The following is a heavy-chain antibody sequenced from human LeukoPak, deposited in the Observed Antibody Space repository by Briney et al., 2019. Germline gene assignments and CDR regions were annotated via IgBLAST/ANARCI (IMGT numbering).Heavy chain of an antibody. D-gene: IGHD3-10*01. V-gene: IGHV4-34*01. CDR2: INHSGST. Sequence: SETLSLTCAVYGGSLSGYYWSWIRQPPGKGLEWIGEINHSGSTNYNPSLKSRVTISVDTSKNQFSLKLSSVTAADTAVYYCARLYYYGSGSYSLYYYFDYWGQGTLVTVSS. J-gene: IGHJ4*02. CDR3: ARLYYYGSGSYSLYYYFDY. CDR1: GGSLSGYY.